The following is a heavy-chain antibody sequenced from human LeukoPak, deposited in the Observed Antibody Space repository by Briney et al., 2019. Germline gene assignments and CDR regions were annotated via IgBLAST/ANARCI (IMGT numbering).Heavy chain of an antibody. D-gene: IGHD6-19*01. J-gene: IGHJ6*02. CDR1: GYTFTSYA. Sequence: ASAKVSCKASGYTFTSYAMHWVRQAPGQRLEWMGWINAGSGNTKYSQKFQGRVTITRDTSASTAYMELSSLRSEDTAVYYCARSRIAVRMDVWGQGTTVTVSS. V-gene: IGHV1-3*01. CDR2: INAGSGNT. CDR3: ARSRIAVRMDV.